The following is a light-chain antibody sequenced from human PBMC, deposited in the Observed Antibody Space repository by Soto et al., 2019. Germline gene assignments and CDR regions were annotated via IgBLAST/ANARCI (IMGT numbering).Light chain of an antibody. V-gene: IGLV2-14*01. CDR3: SSYTSSSTFV. J-gene: IGLJ2*01. CDR1: SSYVGGYNY. CDR2: DVS. Sequence: QSALTQPASVSGSPGQSITISCTGTSSYVGGYNYVSWYQQHPGKAPKLMIYDVSNRPSGVSNRFSGSKSGNTASLTISGLQAEDEADYYCSSYTSSSTFVFGGGTKVTVL.